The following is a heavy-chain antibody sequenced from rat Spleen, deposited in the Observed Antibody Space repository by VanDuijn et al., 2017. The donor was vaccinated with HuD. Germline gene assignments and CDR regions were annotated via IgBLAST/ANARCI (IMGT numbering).Heavy chain of an antibody. D-gene: IGHD1-2*01. V-gene: IGHV2-32*01. CDR2: MWSDGDT. CDR1: GFSLTSYH. Sequence: QVQLKESGPGLVKPSETLSLTCTVSGFSLTSYHVSWVRQPPGKGLEWMGVMWSDGDTSYNSALKSRLSISRDTSKSQIFLKMSSLQTEDTATYYCARDQRYYSSHIPFAYWGQGTLVTVSS. CDR3: ARDQRYYSSHIPFAY. J-gene: IGHJ3*01.